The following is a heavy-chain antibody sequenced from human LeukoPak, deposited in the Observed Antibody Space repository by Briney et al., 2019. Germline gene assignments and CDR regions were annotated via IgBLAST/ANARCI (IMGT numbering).Heavy chain of an antibody. CDR2: IYPSGST. V-gene: IGHV4-61*02. CDR1: GGSIRSDGYY. CDR3: ERVYYEKSYFDY. Sequence: PSETLSLTCTVSGGSIRSDGYYWSWIRQPAGKGLEWIGRIYPSGSTSYNPSLKSRVTISIDTSKKQFSLKLRSVTAADTAVYYCERVYYEKSYFDYWGRGTLVTVSS. D-gene: IGHD3-3*01. J-gene: IGHJ4*02.